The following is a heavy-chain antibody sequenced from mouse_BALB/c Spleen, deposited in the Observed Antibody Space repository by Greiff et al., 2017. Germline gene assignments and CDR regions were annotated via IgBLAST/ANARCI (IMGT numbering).Heavy chain of an antibody. CDR2: IDPSDSET. Sequence: VQLQQSGAELVKPGAPVKLSCKASGYTFTSYWMNWVKQRPGRGLEWIGRIDPSDSETHYNQKFKDKATLTVDKSSSTAYIQLSSLTSEDSAVYYCARWGMITGAMDYWGQGTSVTVSS. V-gene: IGHV1-69*02. CDR1: GYTFTSYW. CDR3: ARWGMITGAMDY. J-gene: IGHJ4*01. D-gene: IGHD2-4*01.